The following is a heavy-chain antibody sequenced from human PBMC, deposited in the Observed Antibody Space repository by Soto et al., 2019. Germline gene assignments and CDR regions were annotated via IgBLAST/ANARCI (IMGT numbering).Heavy chain of an antibody. Sequence: VGSLRLSCAASGFTFSSYAMSWVRQAPGKGLEWVSAISGSGGSTYYADSVKGRFTISRDNSKNTLYLQMNSLRAEDTAVYYCANPLGSGSNYYFDYWGQGTLVTVSS. CDR1: GFTFSSYA. CDR3: ANPLGSGSNYYFDY. CDR2: ISGSGGST. J-gene: IGHJ4*02. V-gene: IGHV3-23*01. D-gene: IGHD3-10*01.